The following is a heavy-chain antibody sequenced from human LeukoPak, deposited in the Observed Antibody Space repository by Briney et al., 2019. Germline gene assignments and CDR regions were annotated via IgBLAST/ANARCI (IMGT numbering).Heavy chain of an antibody. CDR3: ARGPRPSFYGLGSYVGYYFDY. CDR2: IIPILGIA. CDR1: GGTFSSYA. V-gene: IGHV1-69*04. J-gene: IGHJ4*02. D-gene: IGHD3-10*01. Sequence: GSSVKVSCKASGGTFSSYAISWVRQAPGQGLEWMGRIIPILGIANYAQKFQGRATITADKSTSTAYMELSSLRSEDTAVYYCARGPRPSFYGLGSYVGYYFDYWGQGTLVTVSS.